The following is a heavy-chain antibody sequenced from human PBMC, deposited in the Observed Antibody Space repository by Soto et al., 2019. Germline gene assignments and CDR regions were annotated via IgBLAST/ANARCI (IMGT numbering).Heavy chain of an antibody. CDR1: GASISSGGFY. J-gene: IGHJ5*01. CDR2: IDYRGRT. Sequence: QVQLQESGPGLVQPSQTLSLTCTVSGASISSGGFYWSWIRQFPGKGLEWIGYIDYRGRTFYNPSLKSRATLSRDTSKSQFSLNVNSVTAADTAVFYCARVSAAGTRWFDSWGQGTLVTVSS. V-gene: IGHV4-31*03. CDR3: ARVSAAGTRWFDS. D-gene: IGHD6-13*01.